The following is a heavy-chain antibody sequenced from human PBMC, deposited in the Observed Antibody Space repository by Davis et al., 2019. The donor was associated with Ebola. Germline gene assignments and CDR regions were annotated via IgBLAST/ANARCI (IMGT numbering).Heavy chain of an antibody. CDR2: ISSSSSYI. V-gene: IGHV3-21*04. J-gene: IGHJ6*02. CDR3: AKDITPRYSYGFYYYYGMDV. Sequence: GESLKISCAASGFTFSSYSMNWVRQAPGKGLEWVSSISSSSSYIYYADSVKGRFTISRDNSKNSLYLQMHSLRTEDTALYYCAKDITPRYSYGFYYYYGMDVWGQGTTVTVSS. CDR1: GFTFSSYS. D-gene: IGHD5-18*01.